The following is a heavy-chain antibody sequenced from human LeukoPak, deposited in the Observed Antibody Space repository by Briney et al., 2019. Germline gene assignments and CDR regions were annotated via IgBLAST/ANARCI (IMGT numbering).Heavy chain of an antibody. Sequence: PSETLSLTCTVSGGSISSYYWSWIRQPAGKGLEWIGRIYTSGSTNYNPSLKSRVTMSVDTSKNQFSLKLSSVTAADTAVYYCARGQYYYRSGPYYYYGMDVWGQGTTVTVSS. CDR2: IYTSGST. D-gene: IGHD3-10*01. J-gene: IGHJ6*02. CDR1: GGSISSYY. CDR3: ARGQYYYRSGPYYYYGMDV. V-gene: IGHV4-4*07.